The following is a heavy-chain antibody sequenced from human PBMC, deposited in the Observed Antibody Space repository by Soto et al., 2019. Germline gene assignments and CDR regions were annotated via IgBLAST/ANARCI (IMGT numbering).Heavy chain of an antibody. J-gene: IGHJ6*02. Sequence: SVKVSCKASGGTFSSYAISWVRQAPGQGLEWMGGIIPIFGTANYAQKFQGRVTITADESTSTAYMELSSLRSEDTAVYYCARDSSSSWTRGGYYYGMGVWGQGTTVTVSS. V-gene: IGHV1-69*13. CDR3: ARDSSSSWTRGGYYYGMGV. CDR2: IIPIFGTA. CDR1: GGTFSSYA. D-gene: IGHD6-13*01.